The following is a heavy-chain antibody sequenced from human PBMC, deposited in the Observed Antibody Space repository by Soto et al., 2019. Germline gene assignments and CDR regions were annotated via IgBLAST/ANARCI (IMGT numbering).Heavy chain of an antibody. CDR1: GGSISSYY. D-gene: IGHD6-19*01. J-gene: IGHJ5*02. V-gene: IGHV4-59*12. CDR2: IYYSGST. CDR3: AREIAVADHYNWFDP. Sequence: TLSLTCTVSGGSISSYYWSWIRQPPGKGLEWIGYIYYSGSTNYNPSLKSRFTISVDTSKNQFSLKLSSVTAADTAVYYCAREIAVADHYNWFDPWGQGTLVTVSS.